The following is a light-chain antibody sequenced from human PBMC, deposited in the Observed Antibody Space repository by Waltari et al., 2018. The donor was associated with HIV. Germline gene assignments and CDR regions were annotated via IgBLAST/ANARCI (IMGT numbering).Light chain of an antibody. CDR3: HLRSN. J-gene: IGKJ4*01. CDR1: QSVVRY. V-gene: IGKV3-11*01. Sequence: EILLTQSPDTLSLSPVERSTRSCRASQSVVRYLAWYQQEPGPAPRLLIYDASNWATGVPARFSCSGSVTEFNLTISVLEPEDFAVYHCHLRSNFGGGTKVEIK. CDR2: DAS.